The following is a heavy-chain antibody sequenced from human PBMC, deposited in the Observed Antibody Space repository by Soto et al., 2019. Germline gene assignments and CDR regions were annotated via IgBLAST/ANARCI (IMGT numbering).Heavy chain of an antibody. CDR1: GGSISSGDYC. Sequence: SETLSLTCTVSGGSISSGDYCWSWIRQPPGKGLEWIGYIYYSGSTYYNPSLKSRVTISVDTSKNQFSLKLSSVTAADTAVYYCARGLDYYGMDVWGQGTTVTVSS. CDR2: IYYSGST. V-gene: IGHV4-30-4*01. J-gene: IGHJ6*02. CDR3: ARGLDYYGMDV.